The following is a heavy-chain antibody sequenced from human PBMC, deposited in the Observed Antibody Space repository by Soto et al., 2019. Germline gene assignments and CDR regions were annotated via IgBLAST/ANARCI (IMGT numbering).Heavy chain of an antibody. CDR2: ISGTGGST. J-gene: IGHJ3*02. CDR3: GKGNSKWGTGDAFDI. D-gene: IGHD7-27*01. V-gene: IGHV3-23*01. Sequence: AGGSLRLSCAASGFTFDNYALNCVRHSPWKGLEWVSSISGTGGSTFYAGSAKGRFTISRDNSKNTLFLQMTSLRAEDTAVYYCGKGNSKWGTGDAFDIWGQGTMVTVSS. CDR1: GFTFDNYA.